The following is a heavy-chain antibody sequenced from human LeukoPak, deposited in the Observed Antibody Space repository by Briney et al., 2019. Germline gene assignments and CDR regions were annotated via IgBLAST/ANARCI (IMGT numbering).Heavy chain of an antibody. D-gene: IGHD3-22*01. CDR1: GFSLDDYA. CDR3: AKDIHRYYYDSSGYNGVY. V-gene: IGHV3-9*01. CDR2: ISWNSGSI. J-gene: IGHJ4*02. Sequence: GGSLRLSCAASGFSLDDYAMHWVRQAPGKGLEWFSGISWNSGSIGYADSVEGRFTISRDNAKNSLYLQMNSLRAEDTAFYYCAKDIHRYYYDSSGYNGVYWGQGTLVTVSS.